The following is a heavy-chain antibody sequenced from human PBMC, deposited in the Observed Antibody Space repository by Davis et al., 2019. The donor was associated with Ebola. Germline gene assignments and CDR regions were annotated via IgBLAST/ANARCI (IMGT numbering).Heavy chain of an antibody. D-gene: IGHD3-16*01. Sequence: PSETLSLTCAVYGGSFSGYYWSWIRQPPGKGLEWIGEINYSGSTNYNPSLKSRVTISVDTSKNQFSLKLSSVTAADTAVYYCARSKWGSMPFDYWGQGTLVTVSS. CDR2: INYSGST. CDR3: ARSKWGSMPFDY. V-gene: IGHV4-34*01. CDR1: GGSFSGYY. J-gene: IGHJ4*02.